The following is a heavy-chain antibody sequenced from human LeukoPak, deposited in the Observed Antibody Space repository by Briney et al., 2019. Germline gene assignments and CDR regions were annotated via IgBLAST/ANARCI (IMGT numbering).Heavy chain of an antibody. CDR2: IYHSGST. V-gene: IGHV4-4*02. Sequence: PSETLSLTCAVSGGSISSSNWWSWVRQPPGKGLEWIGEIYHSGSTNYNPSLKSRVTISVDKSKNQFSLKLSSATAADTAVYYCARAAGYSSSWYRDYFDYWGQGTLVTVSS. CDR3: ARAAGYSSSWYRDYFDY. D-gene: IGHD6-13*01. CDR1: GGSISSSNW. J-gene: IGHJ4*02.